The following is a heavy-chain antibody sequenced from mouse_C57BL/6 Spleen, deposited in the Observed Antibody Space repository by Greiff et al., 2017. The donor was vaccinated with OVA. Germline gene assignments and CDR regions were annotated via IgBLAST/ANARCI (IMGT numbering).Heavy chain of an antibody. J-gene: IGHJ1*03. D-gene: IGHD2-3*01. V-gene: IGHV1-80*01. CDR2: IYPGDGDT. Sequence: QVQLKQSGAELVKPGASVKISCKASGYAFSSYWMNWVKQRPGKGLEWIGQIYPGDGDTNYNGKFKGKATLTADKSSSTAYMQLSSLTSEDSAVYFCARDGYYLWYFDVWGTGTTVTVSS. CDR1: GYAFSSYW. CDR3: ARDGYYLWYFDV.